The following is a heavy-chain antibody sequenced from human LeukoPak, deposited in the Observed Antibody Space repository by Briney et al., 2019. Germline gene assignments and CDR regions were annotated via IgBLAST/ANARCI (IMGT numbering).Heavy chain of an antibody. CDR2: ISYDGSNK. Sequence: GGSLRLSCAASRFTFSSYGMHWVRQAPGKGLEWVAVISYDGSNKYYADFVKGRFTISRDNSKNTLYLQMNILRAEDTAVYYCAKVLYGSNPGGSDYWGQGTLVTVSS. J-gene: IGHJ4*02. D-gene: IGHD4-23*01. CDR1: RFTFSSYG. V-gene: IGHV3-30*18. CDR3: AKVLYGSNPGGSDY.